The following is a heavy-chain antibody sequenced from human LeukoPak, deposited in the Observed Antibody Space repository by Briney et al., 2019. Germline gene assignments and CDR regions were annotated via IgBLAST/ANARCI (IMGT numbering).Heavy chain of an antibody. Sequence: GGSLRLSCAASGFTFSSYSMKWVRQAPGKGLEWVSSISSSSSYIYYADSVKGRFTISRDNAKNSLYLQMNSLRAEDTAVYYCARDQPDNPDGDYWGQGTLVTVSS. CDR1: GFTFSSYS. D-gene: IGHD1-14*01. V-gene: IGHV3-21*01. CDR2: ISSSSSYI. CDR3: ARDQPDNPDGDY. J-gene: IGHJ4*02.